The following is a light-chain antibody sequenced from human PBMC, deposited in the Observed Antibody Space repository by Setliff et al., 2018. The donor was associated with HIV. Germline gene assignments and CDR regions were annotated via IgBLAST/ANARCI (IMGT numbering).Light chain of an antibody. J-gene: IGLJ1*01. Sequence: QSVLTQPPSASGSPGQSVTISCTGTSGDVGGYDYVSWYQQHPGKAPKLMIYEVNKRPSGVPDRFSGSKSGNTASLTISGLQAEDEADYYCSSYTNSITLYVFGSGTKVTVL. CDR1: SGDVGGYDY. CDR2: EVN. V-gene: IGLV2-8*01. CDR3: SSYTNSITLYV.